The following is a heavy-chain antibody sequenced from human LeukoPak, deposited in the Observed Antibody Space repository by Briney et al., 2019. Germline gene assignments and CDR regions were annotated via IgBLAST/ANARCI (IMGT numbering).Heavy chain of an antibody. J-gene: IGHJ2*01. CDR3: ARDYGDYWYFDL. CDR2: INHSGST. D-gene: IGHD4-17*01. Sequence: PSETLSLTCAVYGGSFSGYHWSWIRQPPGKGLEWIGEINHSGSTNYNPSLKSRVTISVDTSKNQFSLKLSSVTAADTAVYYCARDYGDYWYFDLWGRGTLVTVSS. CDR1: GGSFSGYH. V-gene: IGHV4-34*01.